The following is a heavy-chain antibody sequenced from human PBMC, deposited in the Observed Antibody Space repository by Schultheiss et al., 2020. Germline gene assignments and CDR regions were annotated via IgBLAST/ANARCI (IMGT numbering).Heavy chain of an antibody. J-gene: IGHJ6*03. V-gene: IGHV4-39*07. Sequence: SQTLSLTCTVSGGSISSSSYYWGWIRQPPGKGLEWIGSIYYSGSTYYNPSLKSRVTISVDTSKNQFSLKLSSVTAADTAVYYCARGGRYSYGGGDMDVWGKGTTVTVSS. CDR3: ARGGRYSYGGGDMDV. CDR1: GGSISSSSYY. CDR2: IYYSGST. D-gene: IGHD5-18*01.